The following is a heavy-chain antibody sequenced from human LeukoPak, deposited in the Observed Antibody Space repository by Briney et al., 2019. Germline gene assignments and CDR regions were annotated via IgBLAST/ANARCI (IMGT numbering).Heavy chain of an antibody. D-gene: IGHD6-19*01. CDR2: ISYDGRQK. Sequence: GGSLRLSCAASGFTFSTYAMHWVRQAPGKGLEWVAVISYDGRQKYYADSVKGRFTISRDNSKNTLYLQMNSLRAEDTAVYYCARPSGGAYSSGCFDYWGQGTLVTVSS. CDR1: GFTFSTYA. J-gene: IGHJ4*02. CDR3: ARPSGGAYSSGCFDY. V-gene: IGHV3-30*04.